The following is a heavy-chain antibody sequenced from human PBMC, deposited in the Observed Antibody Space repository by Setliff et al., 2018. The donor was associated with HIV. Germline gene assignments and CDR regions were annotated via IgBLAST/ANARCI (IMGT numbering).Heavy chain of an antibody. J-gene: IGHJ6*03. Sequence: SETLSLRLSCAASEFTLRNYSMNWIRKPPGKGLEWIGEINLIGSHDYNPSLKSRVTISLDTSNNQFYLQLTSVTAADTAVYYCARGRHCNDGRCYPHNYHYHHYLDVWGKGTTVTVSS. D-gene: IGHD2-15*01. CDR3: ARGRHCNDGRCYPHNYHYHHYLDV. CDR2: INLIGSH. V-gene: IGHV4-34*01. CDR1: EFTLRNYS.